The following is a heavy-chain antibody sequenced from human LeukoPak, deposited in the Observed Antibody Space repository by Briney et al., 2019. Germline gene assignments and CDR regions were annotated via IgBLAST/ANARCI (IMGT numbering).Heavy chain of an antibody. Sequence: GGSLRLSCAASGFTFSTYAMSWVRQAPGKGLEWVSAINAGGGGSTYYADSVKGRFTISRDNSKNTLNLQMNSLRADDTAVYYCAKDPDSSGYYQYYFDYWGQGTLVTVSS. D-gene: IGHD3-22*01. CDR3: AKDPDSSGYYQYYFDY. CDR1: GFTFSTYA. J-gene: IGHJ4*02. CDR2: INAGGGGST. V-gene: IGHV3-23*01.